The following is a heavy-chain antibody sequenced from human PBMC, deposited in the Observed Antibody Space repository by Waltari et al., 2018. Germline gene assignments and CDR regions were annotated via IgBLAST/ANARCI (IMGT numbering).Heavy chain of an antibody. J-gene: IGHJ4*02. D-gene: IGHD3-10*01. V-gene: IGHV3-43*01. CDR2: ISWDGGST. CDR1: GFTFDDYT. Sequence: EVQLVESGGVVVQPGGSLRLSCAASGFTFDDYTMHWVRQAPGKGLEWVSLISWDGGSTYYADSVKGRFTISRDNSKNSLYLQMNSLRNEDTALYYCAKDMYGSGSYYGVDYWGQGTLVTVSS. CDR3: AKDMYGSGSYYGVDY.